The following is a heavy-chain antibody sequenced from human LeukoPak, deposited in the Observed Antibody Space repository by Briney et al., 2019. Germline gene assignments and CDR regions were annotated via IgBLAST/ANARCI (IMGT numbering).Heavy chain of an antibody. V-gene: IGHV4-59*01. CDR3: GRDISRLNWFHA. J-gene: IGHJ5*02. Sequence: SETLSLTCTVSGGSISSFYWSWIRQPPGKGLEWFGYMYYSGSANYNPSPKSRGTISVDTSKNQFSLKLSSVTVADTAVCLCGRDISRLNWFHAPGQATLVTLTS. CDR1: GGSISSFY. CDR2: MYYSGSA.